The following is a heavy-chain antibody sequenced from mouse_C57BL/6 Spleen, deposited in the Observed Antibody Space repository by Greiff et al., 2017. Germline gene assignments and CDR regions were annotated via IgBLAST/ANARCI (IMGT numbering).Heavy chain of an antibody. CDR1: GFTFSSYA. V-gene: IGHV5-4*01. J-gene: IGHJ2*01. CDR2: ISDGGSYT. D-gene: IGHD2-12*01. Sequence: EVKLVESGGGLVKPGGSLKLSCAASGFTFSSYAMSWVRQTPGKRLEWVATISDGGSYTYYPDNVKGRFTISRDNAKNNLYLQMSHLKSEDTAKYYCARDYDRGYYFDYWGQGTTLTVSS. CDR3: ARDYDRGYYFDY.